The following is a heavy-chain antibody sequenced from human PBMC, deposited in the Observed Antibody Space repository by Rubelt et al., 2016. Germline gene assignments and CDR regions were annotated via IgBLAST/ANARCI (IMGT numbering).Heavy chain of an antibody. CDR2: ISSSGSTI. D-gene: IGHD2-2*01. J-gene: IGHJ4*02. Sequence: GKGLEWVSYISSSGSTIYYADSVKGRFTISRDNAKNSLYLQMNSLRAEDTAVYYCARDRDCSSTSCYPTRPFDYWGQGTLVTVSS. CDR3: ARDRDCSSTSCYPTRPFDY. V-gene: IGHV3-48*03.